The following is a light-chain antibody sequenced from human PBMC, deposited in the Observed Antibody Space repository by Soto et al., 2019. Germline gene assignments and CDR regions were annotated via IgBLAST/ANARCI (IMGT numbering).Light chain of an antibody. CDR2: EVT. CDR1: SNDVGGYKY. J-gene: IGLJ3*02. CDR3: TSSTRSRTWV. V-gene: IGLV2-14*01. Sequence: QSALTQPASVSGSPGQSITISCTGTSNDVGGYKYVSWYQQHPGMAPKLMIYEVTNRPSGVSNRFSGSKSGNTASLTISGLQADDEATYYSTSSTRSRTWVVGGGTKLTV.